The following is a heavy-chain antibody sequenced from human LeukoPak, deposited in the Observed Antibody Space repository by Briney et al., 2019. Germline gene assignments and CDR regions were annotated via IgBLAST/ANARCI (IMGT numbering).Heavy chain of an antibody. CDR1: GGSISSYY. V-gene: IGHV4-59*08. CDR2: IYYSGST. Sequence: LETLSLTCTVSGGSISSYYWSWIRQPPGKGLEWIGYIYYSGSTNYNPPLKSRVTISVDTSKNQFSLKLSSVTAADTAVYYCARYDILTGHIDYWGQGTLVTVSS. D-gene: IGHD3-9*01. J-gene: IGHJ4*02. CDR3: ARYDILTGHIDY.